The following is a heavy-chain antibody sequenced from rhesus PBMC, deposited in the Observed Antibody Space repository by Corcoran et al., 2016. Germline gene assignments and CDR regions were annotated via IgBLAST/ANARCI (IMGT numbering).Heavy chain of an antibody. CDR1: GGSISSSY. J-gene: IGHJ6*01. V-gene: IGHV4S11*01. D-gene: IGHD3-28*01. CDR2: NDSSGDT. Sequence: QVQLQESGPGLVKPSETLSLTCAVSGGSISSSYWSWIRQAPGKGLEWIGRNDSSGDTPSNPSPERRVTLSVDTSKNQFSLKLSSLTAADTAVYYCARLYGSGYWGGDYGLDSWGQGVVVTVSS. CDR3: ARLYGSGYWGGDYGLDS.